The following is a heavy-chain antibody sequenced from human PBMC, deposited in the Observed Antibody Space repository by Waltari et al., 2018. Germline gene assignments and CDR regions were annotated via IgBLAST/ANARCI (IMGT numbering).Heavy chain of an antibody. CDR3: ARRDGYNSFDY. V-gene: IGHV3-33*01. J-gene: IGHJ4*02. CDR1: GFPFSSSG. CDR2: IWYDGSNK. Sequence: QVQLVESGGGVVQPGRSLRLSCAASGFPFSSSGMHCVRQAPGKGLEWVAVIWYDGSNKYYADSVKGRFTISRDNSKNTLYLQMNSLRAEDTAVYYCARRDGYNSFDYWGQGTLVTVSS. D-gene: IGHD5-12*01.